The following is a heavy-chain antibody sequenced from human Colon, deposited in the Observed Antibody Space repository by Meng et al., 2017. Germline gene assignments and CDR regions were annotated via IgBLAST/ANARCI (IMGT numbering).Heavy chain of an antibody. CDR2: IIPIFGTA. CDR1: GGTFSSYA. Sequence: SVKVSCKASGGTFSSYAISWVRQAPGQGLEWMGGIIPIFGTANYAQKFQGRVTITADESTSTAYMELSSLRSEDTAVYYCARARPRSGRSLSAFDYWGQGTLVTVSS. V-gene: IGHV1-69*13. J-gene: IGHJ4*02. CDR3: ARARPRSGRSLSAFDY. D-gene: IGHD3-10*01.